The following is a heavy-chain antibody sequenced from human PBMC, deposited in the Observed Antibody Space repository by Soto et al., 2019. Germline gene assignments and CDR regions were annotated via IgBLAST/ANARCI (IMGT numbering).Heavy chain of an antibody. D-gene: IGHD6-13*01. CDR3: ARVFSDSSSFFDP. J-gene: IGHJ5*02. Sequence: QVQLQESGPGLVKPSQTLSLTCTVSGGSISSGGYYWSWIRQHPGKGLEWIGYIYYGGSTYYNPSLKSRVTISVDTSKIQFSLKLSSVTAADTAVYYCARVFSDSSSFFDPWGQGTLVTVSS. CDR2: IYYGGST. V-gene: IGHV4-31*03. CDR1: GGSISSGGYY.